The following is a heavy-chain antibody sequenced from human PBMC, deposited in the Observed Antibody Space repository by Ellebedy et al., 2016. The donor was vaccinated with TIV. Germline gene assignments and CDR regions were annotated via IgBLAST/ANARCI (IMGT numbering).Heavy chain of an antibody. CDR3: ATDGSYGDYLSPTHAFEM. CDR1: RFSFRSYW. V-gene: IGHV3-7*01. CDR2: INQDGSDK. Sequence: GESLKISCAASRFSFRSYWMSWVRQAPGKGLEWVANINQDGSDKYYVDSVKGRFTISRDNAKNSLYLQMTGLRAEDTAVYYCATDGSYGDYLSPTHAFEMWGQGTMLTVSS. D-gene: IGHD4-17*01. J-gene: IGHJ3*02.